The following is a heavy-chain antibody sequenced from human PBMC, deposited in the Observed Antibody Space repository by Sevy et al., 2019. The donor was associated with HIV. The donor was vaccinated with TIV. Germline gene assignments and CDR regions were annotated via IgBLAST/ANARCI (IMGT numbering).Heavy chain of an antibody. Sequence: SETLSLTCTVSGGSISSFYWNWIRQSPGKGLEWIGYISYSGSTNSNPPLKSRVTISVDTSKNQFSLKLSSVTAADTAVYYCARGIFSYGYWREFDYWGQGNLVTVSS. CDR2: ISYSGST. CDR1: GGSISSFY. CDR3: ARGIFSYGYWREFDY. D-gene: IGHD5-18*01. V-gene: IGHV4-59*01. J-gene: IGHJ4*02.